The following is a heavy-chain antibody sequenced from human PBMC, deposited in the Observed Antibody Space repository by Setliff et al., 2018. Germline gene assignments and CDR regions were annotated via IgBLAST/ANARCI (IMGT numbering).Heavy chain of an antibody. CDR1: GGTFNSYA. J-gene: IGHJ4*02. CDR3: ARYITGTTPADY. V-gene: IGHV1-69*13. CDR2: IIPIFGSA. Sequence: SVKVSCKASGGTFNSYAISWVRQAPGQGLEWMGGIIPIFGSANYARKFQGRVTVTADESTSTAYMELSSLRSEDTAVYYCARYITGTTPADYWGQGTLVTVSS. D-gene: IGHD1-7*01.